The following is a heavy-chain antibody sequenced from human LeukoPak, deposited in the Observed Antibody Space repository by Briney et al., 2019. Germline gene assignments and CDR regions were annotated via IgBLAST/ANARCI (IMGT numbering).Heavy chain of an antibody. Sequence: SETLSLTCTVSGGSISSSSYYWGWIRQPPGNGLEWIGSIYYSGSTNYNPSLKSRVTISVDTSKNQFSLKLSSVTAADTAVYYCARVRITMVRGVYNWFDPWGQGTLVTVSS. V-gene: IGHV4-39*07. D-gene: IGHD3-10*01. CDR1: GGSISSSSYY. J-gene: IGHJ5*02. CDR3: ARVRITMVRGVYNWFDP. CDR2: IYYSGST.